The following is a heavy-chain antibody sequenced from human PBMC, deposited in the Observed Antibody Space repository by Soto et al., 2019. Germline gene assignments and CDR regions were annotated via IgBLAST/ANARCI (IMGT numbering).Heavy chain of an antibody. Sequence: GGSLRLSCAASGFTFTSHSMNWVRQVPGRGLEWISYITSGSTTIYYGDSVKGRFTISRDNAKNSVYLQMSSLRDEDTAVYYCARSCSGGGCYRQIDYWGQGTLVTVSS. J-gene: IGHJ4*02. CDR3: ARSCSGGGCYRQIDY. V-gene: IGHV3-48*02. CDR2: ITSGSTTI. CDR1: GFTFTSHS. D-gene: IGHD2-15*01.